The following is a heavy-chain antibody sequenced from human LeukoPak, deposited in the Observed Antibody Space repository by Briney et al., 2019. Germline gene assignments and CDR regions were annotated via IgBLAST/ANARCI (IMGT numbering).Heavy chain of an antibody. J-gene: IGHJ6*02. Sequence: SGPALVKPTQTLTLTCALSGFSLNTNGMCLSWIRQSPGKALEWLARIDWGDAKYYSPSLKTRLTISKDTSKNQVVLTMTNMDPLDTGTYYCARILKAGGPYYYGLDVWGPGTTVTVSS. D-gene: IGHD6-25*01. CDR3: ARILKAGGPYYYGLDV. CDR2: IDWGDAK. V-gene: IGHV2-70*11. CDR1: GFSLNTNGMC.